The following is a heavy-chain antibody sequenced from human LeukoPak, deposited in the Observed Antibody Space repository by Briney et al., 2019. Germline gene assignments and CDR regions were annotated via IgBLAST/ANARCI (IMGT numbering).Heavy chain of an antibody. J-gene: IGHJ4*02. CDR2: LGHEGTNK. V-gene: IGHV3-30*02. Sequence: GGSLRLSCAASGFTFSSFGTHWVRQAPGKGLAWVAFLGHEGTNKYYAESVKGRFTISRDDSKNTLFLQMDSLRPGDTAVYYCAKDGHWTFDYWGQGTLVTVSS. D-gene: IGHD1-1*01. CDR3: AKDGHWTFDY. CDR1: GFTFSSFG.